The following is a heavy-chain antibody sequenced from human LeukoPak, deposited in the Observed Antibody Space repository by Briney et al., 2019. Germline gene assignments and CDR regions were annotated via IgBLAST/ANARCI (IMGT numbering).Heavy chain of an antibody. D-gene: IGHD3-22*01. CDR2: IYYSGST. CDR3: ARQTTYYYDSSGYYYFDY. J-gene: IGHJ4*02. Sequence: SETLSLTCTVSGGSISSYYWSWIRQPPGKGLEWIGYIYYSGSTNYNPSLKSRVTISVDTSKNQFSLKLSSVTAADTAVYYCARQTTYYYDSSGYYYFDYWGQGTLVTASS. CDR1: GGSISSYY. V-gene: IGHV4-59*08.